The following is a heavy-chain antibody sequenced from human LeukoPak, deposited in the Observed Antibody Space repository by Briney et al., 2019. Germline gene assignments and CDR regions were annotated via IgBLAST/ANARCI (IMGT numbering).Heavy chain of an antibody. D-gene: IGHD1-26*01. CDR1: GGSISSGSYY. CDR2: IYTSGST. CDR3: ARAGLSGSYSSGAFDI. V-gene: IGHV4-61*02. Sequence: SETLSLTCTVSGGSISSGSYYWSWIRQPAGKGLEWIGRIYTSGSTNYNPSLKSRVTISVDTSKNQFSLKLSSVTAADTAVYYCARAGLSGSYSSGAFDIWGQGTMVTVSS. J-gene: IGHJ3*02.